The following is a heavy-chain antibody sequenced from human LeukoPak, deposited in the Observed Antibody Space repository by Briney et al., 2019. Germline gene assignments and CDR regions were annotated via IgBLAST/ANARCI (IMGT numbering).Heavy chain of an antibody. J-gene: IGHJ3*02. CDR3: ARRYSSGFDAFDI. CDR1: GYSISSGYY. CDR2: IYHSGRT. D-gene: IGHD6-19*01. V-gene: IGHV4-38-2*02. Sequence: SETLSLTCTVSGYSISSGYYWGWIRQPPGKGLEWIGSIYHSGRTYYNPSLKSRVTISVDTSKNQFSLKLSSVTAADTAVYYCARRYSSGFDAFDIWGQGTMVTVSS.